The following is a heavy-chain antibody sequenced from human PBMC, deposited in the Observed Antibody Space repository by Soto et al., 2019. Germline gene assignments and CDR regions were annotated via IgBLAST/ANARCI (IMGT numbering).Heavy chain of an antibody. CDR3: AREGVDTAMVYYFDY. CDR1: GGSISSYY. V-gene: IGHV4-59*01. Sequence: SETLSLTCTVSGGSISSYYWSWIRQPPGKGLEWIGYIYYSGSTYYNPSLKSRVTISVDTSKNQFSLKLTSVTAADTAVYYCAREGVDTAMVYYFDYWGQGTLVTVSS. J-gene: IGHJ4*02. D-gene: IGHD5-18*01. CDR2: IYYSGST.